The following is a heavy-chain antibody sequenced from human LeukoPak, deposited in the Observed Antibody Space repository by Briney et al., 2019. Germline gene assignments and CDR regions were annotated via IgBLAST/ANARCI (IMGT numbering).Heavy chain of an antibody. J-gene: IGHJ5*02. CDR1: GYSISSGYY. CDR3: ARRKGYVGWFDP. Sequence: SETLSLTCTVSGYSISSGYYWAWIRQPPGKGLEWIGSIYHSGNTYYNPSLKSRVTISVDTSKNQFSLKLSSVTAADTAVYYCARRKGYVGWFDPWGQGTLVTVSS. CDR2: IYHSGNT. V-gene: IGHV4-38-2*02. D-gene: IGHD1-1*01.